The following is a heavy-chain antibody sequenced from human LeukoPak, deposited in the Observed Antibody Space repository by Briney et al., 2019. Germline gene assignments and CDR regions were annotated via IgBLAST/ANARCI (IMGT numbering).Heavy chain of an antibody. J-gene: IGHJ4*02. Sequence: GASVKVSCKAYGYSFSNYGITWARQAPGQGLENMGWISASDGTTNYAQKVQGRVIMTTDTSTSTAYMELRSLRSDDTAVYYCARCGAAVTTHFSHWGQGTLVTVSS. CDR1: GYSFSNYG. CDR2: ISASDGTT. V-gene: IGHV1-18*01. D-gene: IGHD4-17*01. CDR3: ARCGAAVTTHFSH.